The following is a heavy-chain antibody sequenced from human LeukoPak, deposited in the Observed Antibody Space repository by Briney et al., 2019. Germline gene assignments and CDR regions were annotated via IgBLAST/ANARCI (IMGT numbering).Heavy chain of an antibody. J-gene: IGHJ3*02. Sequence: GGSLRLSCAASGFTFSSYEMNWVRQAPGKGLEWVSAISGSGGSTYYADSVKGRFTISRDNSKNTLYLQMNSLRAEDTAVYYCAKPARYYDSSGYIPLGAFDIWGQGTMVTVSS. CDR1: GFTFSSYE. V-gene: IGHV3-23*01. CDR2: ISGSGGST. CDR3: AKPARYYDSSGYIPLGAFDI. D-gene: IGHD3-22*01.